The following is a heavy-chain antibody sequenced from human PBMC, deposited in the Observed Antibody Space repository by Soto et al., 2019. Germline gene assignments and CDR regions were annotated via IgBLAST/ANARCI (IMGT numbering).Heavy chain of an antibody. J-gene: IGHJ5*02. V-gene: IGHV4-31*03. CDR3: ARSVDP. Sequence: QVKLQESAPGLVKPSQTLSLTCTVSGGSISRVGYYWSWIRQHPGKGLEWIGYIYYSVSTYYNPSLKSRVTTSVDTSKHQFSLKLSSVTAAHTAVYYCARSVDPWGQGTLVTVSS. CDR2: IYYSVST. CDR1: GGSISRVGYY.